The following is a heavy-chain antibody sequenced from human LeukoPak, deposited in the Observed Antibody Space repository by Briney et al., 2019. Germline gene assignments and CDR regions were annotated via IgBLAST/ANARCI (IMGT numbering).Heavy chain of an antibody. V-gene: IGHV3-9*01. J-gene: IGHJ5*01. D-gene: IGHD3-9*01. Sequence: QTGGSLRLSCAASGFSFHDYAMHWVRQVPGKGLEWVSGISWNRGSIGYADSVKGRFTISRDNAKNSLYLQMNSLRAEDTAFYYCAKNFDTLTGYYNPFDSWGQGTLVTVSS. CDR2: ISWNRGSI. CDR1: GFSFHDYA. CDR3: AKNFDTLTGYYNPFDS.